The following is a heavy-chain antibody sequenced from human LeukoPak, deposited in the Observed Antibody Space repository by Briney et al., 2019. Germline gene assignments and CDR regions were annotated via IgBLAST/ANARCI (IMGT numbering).Heavy chain of an antibody. CDR2: MRYDGGNE. CDR1: GFAFSTYG. D-gene: IGHD3-3*01. J-gene: IGHJ3*02. V-gene: IGHV3-30*02. CDR3: AKERLMEDAFDI. Sequence: PGGSLRLSCTASGFAFSTYGMYWIRQAPGKGLEWVAYMRYDGGNEYYADSVKGRFTISRDNSKNTLYLQMNSLRAEDTAVYYCAKERLMEDAFDIWGQGTMVTVSS.